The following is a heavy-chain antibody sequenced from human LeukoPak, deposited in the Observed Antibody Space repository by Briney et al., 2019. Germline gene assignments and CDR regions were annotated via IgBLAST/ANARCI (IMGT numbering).Heavy chain of an antibody. CDR3: ARRAYYYGMDV. CDR2: INHSGST. V-gene: IGHV4-34*01. J-gene: IGHJ6*04. Sequence: SETLSLTCAVYGWSFSGYYWSWIRQPPGKGLEWIGEINHSGSTNYNPSLKSRATISVDTSKNQFSLKLSSVTAADTAVYYCARRAYYYGMDVWGKGTTVTVSS. CDR1: GWSFSGYY.